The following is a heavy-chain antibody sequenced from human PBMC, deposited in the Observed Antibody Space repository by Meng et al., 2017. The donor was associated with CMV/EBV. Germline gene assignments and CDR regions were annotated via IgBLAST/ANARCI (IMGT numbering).Heavy chain of an antibody. CDR1: GGSFSGYY. V-gene: IGHV4-34*01. J-gene: IGHJ5*02. D-gene: IGHD1-26*01. CDR3: ARGVGGWFDP. CDR2: INHSGST. Sequence: WGGGLWSPPGDWDLTVAFSGGSFSGYYWGWLRQPPGKGLEWIGEINHSGSTNYNPSLKSRVTISVDTSKNQFSLKLSSVTAADTAVYYCARGVGGWFDPWGQGTLVTVSS.